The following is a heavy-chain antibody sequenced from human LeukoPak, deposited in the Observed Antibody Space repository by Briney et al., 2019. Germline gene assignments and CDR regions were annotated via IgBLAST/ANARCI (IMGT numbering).Heavy chain of an antibody. V-gene: IGHV1-69*04. Sequence: SVKVSCKASGGTFSSYAISWVRQAPGQGLEWMGRIIPILGIANYAQKFQGRVTITADKSTSTAYMELSSLRSEDTAVYYCARDPTAYCSSTSCHTPHRGVDPWGQGTLVTVSS. J-gene: IGHJ5*02. CDR2: IIPILGIA. CDR3: ARDPTAYCSSTSCHTPHRGVDP. D-gene: IGHD2-2*02. CDR1: GGTFSSYA.